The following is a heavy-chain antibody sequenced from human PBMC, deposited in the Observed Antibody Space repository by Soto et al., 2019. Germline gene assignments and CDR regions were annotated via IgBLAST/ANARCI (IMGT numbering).Heavy chain of an antibody. CDR3: ARGALELHY. D-gene: IGHD1-7*01. V-gene: IGHV1-46*01. J-gene: IGHJ4*02. CDR2: INPNGGNT. Sequence: GASVKVSCKASGYTLTNFYIHWVRQAPGQGLEWMGIINPNGGNTNYAHNIQGRVTITRDKSTSTVYMELSSLRSEDTAVYYCARGALELHYWGQGTLVTVSS. CDR1: GYTLTNFY.